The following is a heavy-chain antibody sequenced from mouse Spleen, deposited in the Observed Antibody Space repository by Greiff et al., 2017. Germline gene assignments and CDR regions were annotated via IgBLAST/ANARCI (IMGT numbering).Heavy chain of an antibody. D-gene: IGHD1-1*01. CDR2: ISLKSDYYAT. Sequence: DVKLQESGGGLVQPGGSMKLSCVASGFTFSNYWMNWVRQSPEKGLEWVAQISLKSDYYATHYAVSVKGRFTISRDDSKSGVNQLRSKLTAEDTGIYYGAVRDAMDYWGQGTSVTVSS. V-gene: IGHV6-3*01. J-gene: IGHJ4*01. CDR1: GFTFSNYW. CDR3: AVRDAMDY.